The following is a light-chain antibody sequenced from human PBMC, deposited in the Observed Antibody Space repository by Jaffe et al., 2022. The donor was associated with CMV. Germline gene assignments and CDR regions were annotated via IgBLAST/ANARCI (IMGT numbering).Light chain of an antibody. Sequence: SYVLTQPPSLSVSPGQPATINCSGDKLGDKFAFWYQQKPGRSPLLVIYQDKKRPSGIPERFSGSNSGSTATLTISGAQPADEADYFCQAWDNNKNLVFGGGTKLTVL. V-gene: IGLV3-1*01. CDR2: QDK. CDR3: QAWDNNKNLV. J-gene: IGLJ2*01. CDR1: KLGDKF.